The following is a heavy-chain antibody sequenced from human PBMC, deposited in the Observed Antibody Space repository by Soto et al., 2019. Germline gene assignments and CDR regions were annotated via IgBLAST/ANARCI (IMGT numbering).Heavy chain of an antibody. CDR1: GGTFSSSA. V-gene: IGHV1-58*01. CDR3: AADRDYYDSSGYYPPFDY. Sequence: ASVKVSCKASGGTFSSSAVQWVRQARGQRLEWIGWIVVGSGNTNYAQKFQERVTITRDMSTSTAYMELSSLRSEDTAVYYCAADRDYYDSSGYYPPFDYWGQGTLVTVSS. J-gene: IGHJ4*02. D-gene: IGHD3-22*01. CDR2: IVVGSGNT.